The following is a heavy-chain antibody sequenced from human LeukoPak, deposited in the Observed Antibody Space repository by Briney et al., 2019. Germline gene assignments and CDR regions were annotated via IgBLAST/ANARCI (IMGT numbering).Heavy chain of an antibody. CDR1: GFTCSSYA. CDR2: ISYDGSNK. CDR3: ARGGEVVYDY. D-gene: IGHD5/OR15-5a*01. Sequence: GGSLRLSCAASGFTCSSYAMHWVRQVPGKGLEWVAVISYDGSNKYYADSVKGRFTISRDNSKNTLYLQMNSLRAEDTAVYYCARGGEVVYDYWGQGTLVTVSS. J-gene: IGHJ4*02. V-gene: IGHV3-30-3*01.